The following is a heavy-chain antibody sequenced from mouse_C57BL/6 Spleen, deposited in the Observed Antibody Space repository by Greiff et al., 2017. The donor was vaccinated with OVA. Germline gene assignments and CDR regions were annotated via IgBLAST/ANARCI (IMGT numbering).Heavy chain of an antibody. CDR2: FHPYNDDT. D-gene: IGHD2-4*01. Sequence: VQRVESGAELVKPGASVKMSCKASGYTFTTYPIEWMKQNHGKSLEWIGNFHPYNDDTKYNEKFKGKATLTVEKSSSTVYLELSRLTSDDSAVYYCAVYDYDEAMDYWGQGTSVTVSS. V-gene: IGHV1-47*01. J-gene: IGHJ4*01. CDR3: AVYDYDEAMDY. CDR1: GYTFTTYP.